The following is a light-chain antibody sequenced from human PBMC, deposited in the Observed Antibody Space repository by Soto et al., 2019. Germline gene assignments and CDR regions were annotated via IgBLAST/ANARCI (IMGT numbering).Light chain of an antibody. Sequence: QSALTQPASVSGSPGQSITISCTGTSSDVGGYNYVSWYQQHPGKAPRLMIYEVSNRPSGISNRFSGSKSGNTASLTISGLQAEDEADYYCSSSTSTSTHVFGTGTKVTVL. CDR1: SSDVGGYNY. CDR3: SSSTSTSTHV. V-gene: IGLV2-14*01. CDR2: EVS. J-gene: IGLJ1*01.